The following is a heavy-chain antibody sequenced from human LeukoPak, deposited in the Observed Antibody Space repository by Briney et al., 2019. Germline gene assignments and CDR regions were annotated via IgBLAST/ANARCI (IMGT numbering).Heavy chain of an antibody. D-gene: IGHD6-13*01. Sequence: GGSLRLSCAASGFTFSSYCMSWVRQAPGKGLEWVANIKQDGSEKYYVDSVKGRFTISRDNAKNSLYLQMNSLRAEDTAVYYCARGSSSSGLDCWGQGTLVTVSS. V-gene: IGHV3-7*01. CDR2: IKQDGSEK. CDR1: GFTFSSYC. CDR3: ARGSSSSGLDC. J-gene: IGHJ4*02.